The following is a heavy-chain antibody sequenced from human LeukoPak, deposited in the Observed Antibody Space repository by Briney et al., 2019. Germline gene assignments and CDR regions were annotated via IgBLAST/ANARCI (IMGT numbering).Heavy chain of an antibody. CDR3: ARRYYGSGSYLGHDAFDI. Sequence: GESLKISCKASGYSFITYWIAWVRQMPGKGLEWMGIIYPGDSDTRYSPSFQGQVTISADKSISTAYLQWSSLKASDTAMYYCARRYYGSGSYLGHDAFDIWGQGTMVTVSS. CDR1: GYSFITYW. J-gene: IGHJ3*02. V-gene: IGHV5-51*01. CDR2: IYPGDSDT. D-gene: IGHD3-10*01.